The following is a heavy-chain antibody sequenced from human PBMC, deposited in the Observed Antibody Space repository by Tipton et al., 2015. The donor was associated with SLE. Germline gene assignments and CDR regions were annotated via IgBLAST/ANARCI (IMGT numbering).Heavy chain of an antibody. CDR3: ARDLSSGYSDY. Sequence: TLSLTCAVYGGSFSGYYWSWIRQPPGKGLEWIGEINHSGSTNYNPSLKSRVTISVDTSKNQFSLKLSSVTAADTAVYYCARDLSSGYSDYWGQGTLVTVSS. V-gene: IGHV4-34*01. CDR2: INHSGST. J-gene: IGHJ4*02. CDR1: GGSFSGYY. D-gene: IGHD3-22*01.